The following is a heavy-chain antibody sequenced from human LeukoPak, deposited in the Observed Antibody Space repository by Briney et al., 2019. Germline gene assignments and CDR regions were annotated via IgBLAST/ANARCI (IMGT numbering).Heavy chain of an antibody. J-gene: IGHJ6*02. CDR1: GFSLSGYW. D-gene: IGHD2-8*02. V-gene: IGHV3-74*01. Sequence: GGSLRLSCAASGFSLSGYWMHWVRKAPGKGLVWVSRIGPDGTGIFYADSVKGRFTISRDIAKNTVYLQMNSLRAEDASLYYCTRVQAGRSGLMDVWGRGTTVTVAS. CDR3: TRVQAGRSGLMDV. CDR2: IGPDGTGI.